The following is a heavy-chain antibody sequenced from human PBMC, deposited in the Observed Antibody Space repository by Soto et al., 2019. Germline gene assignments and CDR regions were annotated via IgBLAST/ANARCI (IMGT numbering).Heavy chain of an antibody. CDR2: IYYRENT. CDR1: GGFVTRSSYY. CDR3: TRSRFFDWIPSIPGLDY. Sequence: SETLSITCTVSGGFVTRSSYYWGWIRQSPEKELERIGTIYYRENTYYSPSLKRQVHISVDTSKKKYILEETSMTAENTAKYYCTRSRFFDWIPSIPGLDYWGPGTWVT. V-gene: IGHV4-39*01. J-gene: IGHJ4*02. D-gene: IGHD3-3*01.